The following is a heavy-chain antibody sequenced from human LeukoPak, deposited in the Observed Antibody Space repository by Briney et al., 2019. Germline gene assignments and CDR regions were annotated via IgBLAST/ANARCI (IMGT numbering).Heavy chain of an antibody. CDR1: GFTFSSYG. CDR2: IRYNGSNK. CDR3: AKDPRGAAMVNYFDY. J-gene: IGHJ4*02. D-gene: IGHD5-18*01. V-gene: IGHV3-30*02. Sequence: GGSLRLSCAASGFTFSSYGMHWVRQAPGKGLEWVAFIRYNGSNKYYADSVKGRFTISRDNSKNTLYLQMNSLRAEDTAVYYCAKDPRGAAMVNYFDYWGQGTLVTVSS.